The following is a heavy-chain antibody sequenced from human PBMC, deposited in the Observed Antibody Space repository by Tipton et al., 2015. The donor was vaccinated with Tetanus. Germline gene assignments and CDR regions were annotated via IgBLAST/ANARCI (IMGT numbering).Heavy chain of an antibody. CDR1: GYIFNNYW. D-gene: IGHD2-8*01. J-gene: IGHJ4*02. Sequence: QLVQSGGEVKKPGESLKISCKGSGYIFNNYWIGWVRQKTGKGLEVMGIIYPGYSDTRYSPSCQGQVTISFDKSINTAYLQWSSLKASDTSMFYCARAHCTDGVCNFDFWGQGALVTVAS. CDR2: IYPGYSDT. CDR3: ARAHCTDGVCNFDF. V-gene: IGHV5-51*01.